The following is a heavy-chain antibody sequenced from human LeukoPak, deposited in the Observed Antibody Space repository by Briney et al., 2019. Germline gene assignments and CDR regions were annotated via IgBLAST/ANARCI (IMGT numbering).Heavy chain of an antibody. D-gene: IGHD3-22*01. CDR1: GFTFDYYW. Sequence: AGGSLRLSCAASGFTFDYYWMHWVRQAPGKGLMWVSRINTDGSNTHYADSAKGRFTISRDNAKNTLYLQMNGLRVEDTAVYYCVVWGEDRSGHRFDFWGQGTLVTVSS. CDR2: INTDGSNT. J-gene: IGHJ4*02. V-gene: IGHV3-74*01. CDR3: VVWGEDRSGHRFDF.